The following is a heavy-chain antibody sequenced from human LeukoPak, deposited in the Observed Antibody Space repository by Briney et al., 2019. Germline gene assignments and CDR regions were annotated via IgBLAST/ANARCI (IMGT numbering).Heavy chain of an antibody. D-gene: IGHD3-10*01. J-gene: IGHJ4*02. Sequence: GGSLRLSCAASGFTFGSYWMSWVRQAPGKGLEWVSGISGSGGSTYYADSVKGRFNISRDNSKNTLYLQMNSLRAEDTAVYYCAKGERGLLWFGELFYYLEYWGQGTLVTVSS. CDR1: GFTFGSYW. V-gene: IGHV3-23*01. CDR3: AKGERGLLWFGELFYYLEY. CDR2: ISGSGGST.